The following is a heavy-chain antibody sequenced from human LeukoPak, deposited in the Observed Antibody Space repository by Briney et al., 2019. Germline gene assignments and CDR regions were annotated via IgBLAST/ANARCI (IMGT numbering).Heavy chain of an antibody. CDR1: GFTFRNYA. V-gene: IGHV3-23*01. D-gene: IGHD6-25*01. CDR3: GKNSGYNLQYFFDY. J-gene: IGHJ4*02. CDR2: IDGGGGPT. Sequence: PGGSLRLSCAASGFTFRNYAMSWVRQAPGKGLEWVSVIDGGGGPTYYADSVKGRFTISRDNSKNTLYLQMNSLRAEDVAVYFCGKNSGYNLQYFFDYRGQGTLVTVSS.